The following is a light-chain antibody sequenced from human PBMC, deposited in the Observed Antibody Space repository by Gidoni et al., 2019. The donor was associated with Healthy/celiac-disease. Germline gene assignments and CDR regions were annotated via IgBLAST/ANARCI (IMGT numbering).Light chain of an antibody. CDR2: DSS. J-gene: IGKJ2*01. Sequence: DIQMTQSPSTLSASVGDRVTITCRASQRISSWLAWYQQKPGKAPKLLIYDSSSLESGVPSRFSGSGSRTEFTLTISSLQPDDFATYYCQQYNSYSTFGQGTKLEIK. CDR1: QRISSW. CDR3: QQYNSYST. V-gene: IGKV1-5*01.